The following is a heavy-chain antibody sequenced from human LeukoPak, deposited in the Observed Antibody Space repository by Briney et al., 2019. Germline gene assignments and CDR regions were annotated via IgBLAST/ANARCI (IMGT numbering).Heavy chain of an antibody. V-gene: IGHV3-7*01. CDR1: GFSFSTYW. Sequence: GGSLRLSCAASGFSFSTYWMSWVRQAPGKGLEWVANIKQDGSEKYYVDSVKGRFTISRDNAKNSLYLQMSSLRADDTAVYYCARDLPTGSDYFDYWGQGTLVTVSS. J-gene: IGHJ4*02. CDR3: ARDLPTGSDYFDY. D-gene: IGHD6-6*01. CDR2: IKQDGSEK.